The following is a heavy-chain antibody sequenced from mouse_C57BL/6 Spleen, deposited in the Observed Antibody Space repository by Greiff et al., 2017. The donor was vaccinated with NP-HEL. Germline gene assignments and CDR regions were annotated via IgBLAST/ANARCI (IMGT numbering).Heavy chain of an antibody. Sequence: VKLVESGAELVKPGASVKMSCKASGYTFTTYPIEWMKQNHGKSLEWIGNFHPYNDDTKYNEKFKGKATLTVEKSSSTVYLELSRLTSDDSAVYYCARRGYYGSSHWYFDVWGTGTTVTVSS. CDR2: FHPYNDDT. CDR1: GYTFTTYP. J-gene: IGHJ1*03. D-gene: IGHD1-1*01. CDR3: ARRGYYGSSHWYFDV. V-gene: IGHV1-47*01.